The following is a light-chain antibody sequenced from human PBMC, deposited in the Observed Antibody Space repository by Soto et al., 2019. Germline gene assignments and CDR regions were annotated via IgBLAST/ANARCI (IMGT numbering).Light chain of an antibody. CDR3: QQRSNWPPIT. J-gene: IGKJ5*01. CDR1: QRVSSY. V-gene: IGKV3-11*01. Sequence: EIVLTQSPATLSLSPGERATLSCRASQRVSSYLAWYQQKPGQAPRLLIYDASNRATGIAARFSGSGSGTDFTLTISSLEPEDFAVYYCQQRSNWPPITFGQGTRLEI. CDR2: DAS.